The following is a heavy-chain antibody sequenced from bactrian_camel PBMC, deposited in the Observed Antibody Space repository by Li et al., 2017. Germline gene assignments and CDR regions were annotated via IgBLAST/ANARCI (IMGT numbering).Heavy chain of an antibody. J-gene: IGHJ4*01. CDR3: AADSMQWTGCSATSPGDYDY. CDR2: KEREALATIDYTGST. D-gene: IGHD3*01. CDR1: GRLLNKWN. V-gene: IGHV3-3*01. Sequence: HVQLVESGGGSVQAGGSLRISCTVHGRLLNKWNMGWFRQPLGTEREHPWQTKEREALATIDYTGSTKYADSVKGRFAISQDYAKSEVYLQMNNLNPDDSAVYTCAADSMQWTGCSATSPGDYDYWGPGTQVTVS.